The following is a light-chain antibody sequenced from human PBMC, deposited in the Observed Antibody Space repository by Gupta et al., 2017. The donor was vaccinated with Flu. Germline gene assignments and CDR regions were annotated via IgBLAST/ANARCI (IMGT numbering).Light chain of an antibody. CDR1: QSRLQINGHNY. CDR3: TQELQTPLT. Sequence: VTPGEPASISCSSSQSRLQINGHNYLDWYVQKPGQSPQLLIYLGSTRASVVPDRISGSGSGTDFTLKINRGEAEDVGVYSCTQELQTPLTFGGGTKVEIK. CDR2: LGS. V-gene: IGKV2-28*01. J-gene: IGKJ4*01.